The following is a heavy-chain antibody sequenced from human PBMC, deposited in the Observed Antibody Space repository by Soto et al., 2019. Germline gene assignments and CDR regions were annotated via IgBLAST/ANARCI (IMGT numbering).Heavy chain of an antibody. CDR1: GGSISSSSYY. D-gene: IGHD3-3*01. CDR3: ARHSRVAYYDFWSGYYTRAFDY. J-gene: IGHJ4*02. CDR2: IYYSGST. V-gene: IGHV4-39*01. Sequence: QLQLQESGPGLVKPSETLSLTCTVSGGSISSSSYYWGWIRQPPGKGLEWIWSIYYSGSTYYNPSLKSRVTISVDTSKNQFSLKLSSVTAADTAVYYCARHSRVAYYDFWSGYYTRAFDYWGQGTLVTVSS.